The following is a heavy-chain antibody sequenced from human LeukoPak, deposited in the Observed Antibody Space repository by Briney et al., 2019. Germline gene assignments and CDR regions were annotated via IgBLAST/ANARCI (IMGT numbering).Heavy chain of an antibody. CDR1: GFTFSSYA. V-gene: IGHV3-64D*06. CDR2: ISSNGAST. D-gene: IGHD6-19*01. Sequence: GESLKISCSASGFTFSSYAMHWVRQAPGKGLEYVSAISSNGASTYYADSVKGRFTISRDNSKNTLYLQMSSLRAEDTAVYYCVKDDDSSGWYSGFDYCGGGTLVIVSS. CDR3: VKDDDSSGWYSGFDY. J-gene: IGHJ4*02.